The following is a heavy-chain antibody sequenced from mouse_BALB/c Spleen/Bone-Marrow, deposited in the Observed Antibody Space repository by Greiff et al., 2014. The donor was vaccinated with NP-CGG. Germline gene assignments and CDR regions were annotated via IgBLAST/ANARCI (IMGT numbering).Heavy chain of an antibody. J-gene: IGHJ4*01. CDR2: FFPGSGSI. CDR1: GYTFTEYI. Sequence: QVQLQQSGAELVKPGASVKLSCKASGYTFTEYIIHWIKQRSRQGLEWIGWFFPGSGSIKYNEKFKDKATLTADKSSSTVYMELSRLTSEDSAVYFCARHEDLDIRRRLGAMDYWGQGTSVTVSS. CDR3: ARHEDLDIRRRLGAMDY. V-gene: IGHV1-62-2*01. D-gene: IGHD2-12*01.